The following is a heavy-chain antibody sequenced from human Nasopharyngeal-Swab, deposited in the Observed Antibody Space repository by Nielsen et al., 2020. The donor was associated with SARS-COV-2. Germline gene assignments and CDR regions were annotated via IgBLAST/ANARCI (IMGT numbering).Heavy chain of an antibody. J-gene: IGHJ3*02. D-gene: IGHD3-22*01. CDR3: TRAQSITMTIGAFDI. CDR1: GGSIVSIGYY. Sequence: SKTLSLTVTVLGGSIVSIGYYWCSILQPPGKGLEWIGYIYYSGSTYYNPSLKSRVTISVDTSKNQFSLKLSSVTAEDTAVYYCTRAQSITMTIGAFDIWGQGTMVTVSS. CDR2: IYYSGST. V-gene: IGHV4-31*03.